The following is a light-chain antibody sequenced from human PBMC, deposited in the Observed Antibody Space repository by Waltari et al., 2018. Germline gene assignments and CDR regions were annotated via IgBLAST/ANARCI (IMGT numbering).Light chain of an antibody. CDR2: KAS. J-gene: IGKJ5*01. CDR3: QQYNSYPIT. Sequence: DIQMTQSPSTLSASVGDRVAITCRASQSIGNWLAWYQQKLGKAPKLLINKASSLGSGVPSRFSGSGSGTEFTLTISSLQPDDFATYFCQQYNSYPITFGQGTRLEIK. V-gene: IGKV1-5*03. CDR1: QSIGNW.